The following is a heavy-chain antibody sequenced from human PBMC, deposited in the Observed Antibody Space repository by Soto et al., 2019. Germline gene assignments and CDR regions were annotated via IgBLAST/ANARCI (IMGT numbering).Heavy chain of an antibody. V-gene: IGHV1-69*01. CDR1: GGTFSSYA. CDR2: IIPIFGTA. Sequence: QVQLVQSGAEVKKPGSSVKVSCKASGGTFSSYAISWVRQAPGQGLEWMGGIIPIFGTANYAQKFQGRVTITADESTSTAYMELSSLRSEDTAVYDCARGGRVPAARDYYYYGMDVWGQGTTVTVSS. D-gene: IGHD2-2*01. CDR3: ARGGRVPAARDYYYYGMDV. J-gene: IGHJ6*02.